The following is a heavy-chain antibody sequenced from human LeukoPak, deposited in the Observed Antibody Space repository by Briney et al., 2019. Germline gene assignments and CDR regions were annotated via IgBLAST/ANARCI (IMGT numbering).Heavy chain of an antibody. Sequence: ASVKVSCKASGYTFTSYGISWVRQAPGQGLEWMGWISAYNGNTNYAQRLQGRVTMTTDTSTSTAYMELRSLRSDDTAVYYCARRIPYDYVGDYWGQGTLVTVSS. J-gene: IGHJ4*02. V-gene: IGHV1-18*01. CDR1: GYTFTSYG. D-gene: IGHD3-16*01. CDR3: ARRIPYDYVGDY. CDR2: ISAYNGNT.